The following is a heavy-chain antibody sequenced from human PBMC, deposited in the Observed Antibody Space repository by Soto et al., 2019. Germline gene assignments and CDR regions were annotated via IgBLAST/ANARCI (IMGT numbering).Heavy chain of an antibody. CDR1: GFTFSSYS. D-gene: IGHD3-3*01. CDR3: ARDKTVLRFFARANNAGGMDV. CDR2: ISSSSSYI. Sequence: GGSLRLSCAASGFTFSSYSMNWVRQAPGKGLEWVSSISSSSSYIYYADSVKGRFTISRDNAKNSLYLQMNSLRAEDTAVYYCARDKTVLRFFARANNAGGMDVWGQGTTVTVSS. J-gene: IGHJ6*02. V-gene: IGHV3-21*01.